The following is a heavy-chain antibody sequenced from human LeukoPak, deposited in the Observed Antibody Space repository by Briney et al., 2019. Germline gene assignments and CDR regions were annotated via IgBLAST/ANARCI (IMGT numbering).Heavy chain of an antibody. CDR3: ARNPLVRFDY. CDR2: IYHSGST. J-gene: IGHJ4*02. V-gene: IGHV4-38-2*02. Sequence: SETLSLTCTVSGYSISSGYYWGWIRQPPGKGLEWIGSIYHSGSTYYNPSLKSRVTISVDTSKNQFSLKLSSVTAADTAVYYCARNPLVRFDYWGQGTLVTVAS. D-gene: IGHD6-13*01. CDR1: GYSISSGYY.